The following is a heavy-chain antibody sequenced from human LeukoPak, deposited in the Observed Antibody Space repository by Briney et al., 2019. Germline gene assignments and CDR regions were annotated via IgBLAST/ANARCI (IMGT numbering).Heavy chain of an antibody. J-gene: IGHJ4*02. V-gene: IGHV4-30-2*01. Sequence: PSETLPLTCAVSGGSISSGGYSWSWIRQPPGKGLEWIGYIYHSGSTYYNPSLKSRVTISVDRSKNQFSLKLSSVTAADTAVYYCARDNSSSWYAFDYWGQGTLVTVSS. CDR2: IYHSGST. D-gene: IGHD6-13*01. CDR3: ARDNSSSWYAFDY. CDR1: GGSISSGGYS.